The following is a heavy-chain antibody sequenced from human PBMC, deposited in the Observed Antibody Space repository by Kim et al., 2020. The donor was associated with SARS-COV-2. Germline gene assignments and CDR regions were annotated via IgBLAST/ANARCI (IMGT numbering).Heavy chain of an antibody. CDR1: GYSISSGYY. CDR3: ARALSGDAFDI. Sequence: SETLSLTCTVSGYSISSGYYWGWIRQPPGKGLEWIGSIYHSGSTYYNPSLKSRVTISVDTSKNQFSLKLSSVTAADTAVYYCARALSGDAFDIWGQGTMVTVSS. J-gene: IGHJ3*02. CDR2: IYHSGST. V-gene: IGHV4-38-2*02. D-gene: IGHD3-10*01.